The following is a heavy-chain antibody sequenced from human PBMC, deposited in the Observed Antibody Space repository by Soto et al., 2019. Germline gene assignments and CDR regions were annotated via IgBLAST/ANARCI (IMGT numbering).Heavy chain of an antibody. CDR2: IYHSGST. Sequence: SETLSLTCAVSGGSSSSGGYSWSWIRQPPGKGLEWIGYIYHSGSTYYNPSLKSRVTISVDRSKNQFSLKLSSVTAADTAVYYCARGYSGYLNWFDPWGQGTLVTVSS. CDR1: GGSSSSGGYS. CDR3: ARGYSGYLNWFDP. D-gene: IGHD5-12*01. J-gene: IGHJ5*02. V-gene: IGHV4-30-2*01.